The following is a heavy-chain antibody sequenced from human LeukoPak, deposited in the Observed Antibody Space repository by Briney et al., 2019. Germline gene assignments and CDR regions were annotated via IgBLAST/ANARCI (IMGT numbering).Heavy chain of an antibody. CDR2: IFYSGST. D-gene: IGHD6-19*01. CDR1: GGSINSYY. J-gene: IGHJ4*02. Sequence: SETLSLTCTVSGGSINSYYWNWIRQPPGERLEWIGYIFYSGSTNYNPSLKSRVNISVDTSKNQVSLNLTSVSVTGTAVYYCARQGAVAGTFDYWGQGTLVTVSS. CDR3: ARQGAVAGTFDY. V-gene: IGHV4-59*08.